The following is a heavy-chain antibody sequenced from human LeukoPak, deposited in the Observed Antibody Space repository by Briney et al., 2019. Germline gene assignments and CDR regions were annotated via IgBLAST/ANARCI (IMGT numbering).Heavy chain of an antibody. D-gene: IGHD6-19*01. CDR2: ISAYNGNA. V-gene: IGHV1-18*01. Sequence: ASVKVSCKASGYTFTSYGISWVRQAPGQGLEWMGWISAYNGNANYAQKLQGRVTMTTDTSTSTAYMELRSLRSDDTAVYYCARDRVAVAGTDAFDIWGQGTMVTVSS. J-gene: IGHJ3*02. CDR1: GYTFTSYG. CDR3: ARDRVAVAGTDAFDI.